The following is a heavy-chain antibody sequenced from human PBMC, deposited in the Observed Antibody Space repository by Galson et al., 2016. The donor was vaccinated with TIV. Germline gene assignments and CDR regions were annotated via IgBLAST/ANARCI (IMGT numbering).Heavy chain of an antibody. V-gene: IGHV3-7*03. D-gene: IGHD3-16*01. J-gene: IGHJ4*02. CDR3: ARGRGGEYFDY. Sequence: SLRLSCAASEFAFANFWMTWVRQAPGKGLEWVANINQDGSEKYYVDSVKGRFTISRDNAKNSVYLQMDSLRADDTAVYYCARGRGGEYFDYWGQGTLVSVSS. CDR1: EFAFANFW. CDR2: INQDGSEK.